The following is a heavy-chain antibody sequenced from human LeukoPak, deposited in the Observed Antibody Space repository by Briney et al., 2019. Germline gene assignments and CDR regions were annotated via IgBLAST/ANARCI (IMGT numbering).Heavy chain of an antibody. V-gene: IGHV4-39*01. CDR1: GGSINSHSYY. J-gene: IGHJ4*02. CDR3: VRHISTNTGYFDS. CDR2: VYYDGTS. D-gene: IGHD5-24*01. Sequence: SETLSLTCTVSGGSINSHSYYWGWIRQPPGKGLEWIGSVYYDGTSYSNPSLKSRVAVSVDTSRDQFSLDLSFVTAADTALYYCVRHISTNTGYFDSCGQGTLVSVSS.